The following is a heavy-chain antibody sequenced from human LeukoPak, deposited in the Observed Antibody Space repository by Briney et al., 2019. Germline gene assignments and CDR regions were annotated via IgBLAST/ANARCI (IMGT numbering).Heavy chain of an antibody. CDR1: GYTFTNYG. V-gene: IGHV1-18*01. CDR3: ARGGDFDY. J-gene: IGHJ4*02. Sequence: ASVKVSCKASGYTFTNYGISWVRQAPGQGLEWMGWISAYNLNTNYAQKFQGRVTITTDESTSTAYMELSSLRSEDTAVYYCARGGDFDYWGQGTLVTVSS. CDR2: ISAYNLNT.